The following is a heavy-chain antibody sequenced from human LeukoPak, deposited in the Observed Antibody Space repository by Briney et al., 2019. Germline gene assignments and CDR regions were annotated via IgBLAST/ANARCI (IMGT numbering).Heavy chain of an antibody. CDR1: GFTFSNYA. CDR2: IPKDGINK. CDR3: AKGDSN. J-gene: IGHJ4*02. D-gene: IGHD6-13*01. V-gene: IGHV3-30*02. Sequence: GGSLRLSCAASGFTFSNYAMSWVRQAPGKGLEWVALIRNDIPKDGINKYYADSVRGRFTISRDNSKNTVYLQMNSLRVADTAMYYCAKGDSNWGQGTLVTVSS.